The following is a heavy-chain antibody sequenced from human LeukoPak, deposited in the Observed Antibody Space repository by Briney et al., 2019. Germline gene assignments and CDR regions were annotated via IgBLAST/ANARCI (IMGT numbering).Heavy chain of an antibody. CDR2: ISGSGGST. CDR1: GFTFSSYA. Sequence: PGGSLRLSCAASGFTFSSYAMSWVRRAPGKGLEWVSAISGSGGSTYYADSVKGRFTISRDNSKNTLYLQMNSLRAEDTAVYYCAKRWQSVTTTLFDYWGQGTLVTVSS. J-gene: IGHJ4*02. V-gene: IGHV3-23*01. D-gene: IGHD4-17*01. CDR3: AKRWQSVTTTLFDY.